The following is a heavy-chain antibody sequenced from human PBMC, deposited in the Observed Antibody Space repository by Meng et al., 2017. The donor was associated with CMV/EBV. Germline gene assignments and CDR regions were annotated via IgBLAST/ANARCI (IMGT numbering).Heavy chain of an antibody. CDR2: IVVGSGNT. J-gene: IGHJ4*02. CDR3: AADLYSGYEKYYDSSGHYY. Sequence: SVKVSCKASGFTFTSFAVQWVRQARGQRLEWIGWIVVGSGNTNYAQKFQERVTITRDMFTSTAYMELSSLRSEDTAVYYCAADLYSGYEKYYDSSGHYYWGQGTLVTVSS. CDR1: GFTFTSFA. V-gene: IGHV1-58*01. D-gene: IGHD3-22*01.